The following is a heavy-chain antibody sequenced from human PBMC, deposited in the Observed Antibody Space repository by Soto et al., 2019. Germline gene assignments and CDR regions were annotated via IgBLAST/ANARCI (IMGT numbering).Heavy chain of an antibody. V-gene: IGHV5-51*01. Sequence: GESLTISCKVSGYKFTTYWIGWLRQMPGKGLEWMAIIYPDDSDSRYSPSFQGQVTISADKSISTAYLQWSSLKASDTAIYYCVATYGDYLDYWGQGTLVTVSS. CDR2: IYPDDSDS. CDR3: VATYGDYLDY. D-gene: IGHD4-17*01. CDR1: GYKFTTYW. J-gene: IGHJ4*02.